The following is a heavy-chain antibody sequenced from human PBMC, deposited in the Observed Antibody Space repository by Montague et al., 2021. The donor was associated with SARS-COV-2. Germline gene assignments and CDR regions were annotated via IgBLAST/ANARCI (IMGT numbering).Heavy chain of an antibody. CDR1: GGSISSGGYY. V-gene: IGHV4-31*03. D-gene: IGHD6-13*01. CDR2: IYYSGST. J-gene: IGHJ2*01. Sequence: TLSLTCTVSGGSISSGGYYWSWIRQHPGKGLEWIGYIYYSGSTYYNSSLKSRVTISVDTSKNQFSLKLSSVTAADTAVYYCARAQWGQQLATWHFDLWGRGTLVTVSS. CDR3: ARAQWGQQLATWHFDL.